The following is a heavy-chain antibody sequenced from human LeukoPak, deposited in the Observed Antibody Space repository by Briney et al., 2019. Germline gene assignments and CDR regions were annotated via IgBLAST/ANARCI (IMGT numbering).Heavy chain of an antibody. CDR2: IKEDGSER. CDR1: GFTFSTYW. D-gene: IGHD2-8*02. CDR3: ARDYWASDY. Sequence: PGTSLRLSCAASGFTFSTYWMSWVRQAPGKGLEWVANIKEDGSERYYVDSVKGRLTISRDNARNSLYLQMNSLRAGDTAVYYCARDYWASDYWGQGTLVTVSS. J-gene: IGHJ4*02. V-gene: IGHV3-7*01.